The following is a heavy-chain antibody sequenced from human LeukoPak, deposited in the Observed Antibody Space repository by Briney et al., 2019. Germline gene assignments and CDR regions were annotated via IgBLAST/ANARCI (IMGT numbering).Heavy chain of an antibody. V-gene: IGHV4-4*07. D-gene: IGHD4-17*01. CDR2: IYTSGST. CDR1: GGSISSYY. Sequence: SETLSLTCTVSGGSISSYYWSWIRQPAGKGLEWIGRIYTSGSTNYNPSLKSRVTMSVDTSKKQFSLKLSSVTAADTAVYYCARDTVATGSDAFGIWGQGTMVTVSS. CDR3: ARDTVATGSDAFGI. J-gene: IGHJ3*02.